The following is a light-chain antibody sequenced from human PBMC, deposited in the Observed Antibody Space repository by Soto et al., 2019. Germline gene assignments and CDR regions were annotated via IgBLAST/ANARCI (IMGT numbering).Light chain of an antibody. CDR3: QQYNNGPTYT. CDR1: QSISSS. J-gene: IGKJ2*01. Sequence: EIVKTQSPATLSVSPGERATLSCRASQSISSSLAWYQQKPGQAPRLLIYGASTRATGIPARFSGSGSGTEFTLTICSLQSEDFAVYYCQQYNNGPTYTFGQGTKLEIK. CDR2: GAS. V-gene: IGKV3-15*01.